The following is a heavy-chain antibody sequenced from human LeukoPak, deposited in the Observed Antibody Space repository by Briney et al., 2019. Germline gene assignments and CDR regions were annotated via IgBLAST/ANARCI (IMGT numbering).Heavy chain of an antibody. CDR2: INLSGGRT. Sequence: ASVKVSCKASGYTFTSYYMHWVRQAPGQGLEWMGIINLSGGRTSYAQKFQGRLTMARDMSTSTVYMELSSLRSEDTAVYYCASLKNYYDSSGYLVTDAFDIWGQGTMVTVSS. CDR3: ASLKNYYDSSGYLVTDAFDI. D-gene: IGHD3-22*01. J-gene: IGHJ3*02. CDR1: GYTFTSYY. V-gene: IGHV1-46*01.